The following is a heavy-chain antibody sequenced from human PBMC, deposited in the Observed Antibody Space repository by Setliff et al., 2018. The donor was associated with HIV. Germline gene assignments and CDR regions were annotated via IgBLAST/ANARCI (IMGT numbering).Heavy chain of an antibody. CDR1: GYTFTRYF. Sequence: ASVKVSCMASGYTFTRYFMHCVRQAPGQGLEWLGMINPSGGSTWYAQKFQGRVTMTGDTSTNTLYMELSSLRSEDTAVYYCARGWEGGMDYWGQGTLVTVSS. CDR3: ARGWEGGMDY. D-gene: IGHD1-26*01. J-gene: IGHJ4*02. V-gene: IGHV1-46*01. CDR2: INPSGGST.